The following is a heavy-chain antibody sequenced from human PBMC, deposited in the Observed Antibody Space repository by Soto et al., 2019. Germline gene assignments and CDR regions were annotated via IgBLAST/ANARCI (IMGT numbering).Heavy chain of an antibody. Sequence: QVQLQQWGAGLLKPSETLSLTCAVYGGSFSGYYWSWIRQPPGKGLEWIGEINHSGSTNYNPSLKSRVTISVDTSKNQFSLKLSSVTAADTAVYYCARAGRSYYYGSGSYYPVWGQGTTVTVSS. CDR2: INHSGST. V-gene: IGHV4-34*01. J-gene: IGHJ6*02. D-gene: IGHD3-10*01. CDR3: ARAGRSYYYGSGSYYPV. CDR1: GGSFSGYY.